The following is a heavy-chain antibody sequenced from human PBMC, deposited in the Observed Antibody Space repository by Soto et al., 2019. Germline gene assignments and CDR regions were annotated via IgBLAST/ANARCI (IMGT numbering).Heavy chain of an antibody. Sequence: GGSLRLSCAASGFTFSSYAMSWVRQAPGKGLEWVSAISGSGGSTYYADSVKGRFTISRDNSKNTLYLQMNSLRAEDTAEYYCAKPPYYYDSSGYYYGYNWFDPWGQGTLVTVSS. J-gene: IGHJ5*02. CDR1: GFTFSSYA. CDR2: ISGSGGST. D-gene: IGHD3-22*01. CDR3: AKPPYYYDSSGYYYGYNWFDP. V-gene: IGHV3-23*01.